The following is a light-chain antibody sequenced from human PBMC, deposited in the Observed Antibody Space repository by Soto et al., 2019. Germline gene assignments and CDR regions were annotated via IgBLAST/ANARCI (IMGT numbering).Light chain of an antibody. Sequence: DIQMTQSPPSVSASVGDNVTVSCRASQGISSSLAWYQQKPGKAPKLLIYGASTVQSGVPSRFSGSGSATAFTLTISSLQPEDFATSYCQQGDKFPLTFGQGTRVDIK. J-gene: IGKJ2*01. CDR3: QQGDKFPLT. CDR2: GAS. CDR1: QGISSS. V-gene: IGKV1-12*01.